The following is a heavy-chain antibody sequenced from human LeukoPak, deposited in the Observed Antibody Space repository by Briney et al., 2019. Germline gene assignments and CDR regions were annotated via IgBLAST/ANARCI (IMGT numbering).Heavy chain of an antibody. CDR1: GFIFSNYW. D-gene: IGHD6-19*01. J-gene: IGHJ4*02. V-gene: IGHV3-7*01. Sequence: RGSLRLSCAGSGFIFSNYWMTWVRQAPGKGLEWVANIKQDGSEKNYVDSVKGRFTISRDNAKNSLYLQMNSLRAEDTAVYYCAGPPQAGPFDYWGQGTLVTVSS. CDR3: AGPPQAGPFDY. CDR2: IKQDGSEK.